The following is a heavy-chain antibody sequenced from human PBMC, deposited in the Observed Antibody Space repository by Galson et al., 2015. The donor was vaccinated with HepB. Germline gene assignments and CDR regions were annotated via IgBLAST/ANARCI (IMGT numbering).Heavy chain of an antibody. Sequence: SLRLSCAASGFTFSSYAMSWVRQAPGKGLEWVSAISGSGGSTYYADSVKGRFTISRDNSKNTLYLQMNSLRTEDTAVYYCAKDRVVVGRKIDNWFDPWGQGTLVTVSS. J-gene: IGHJ5*02. CDR3: AKDRVVVGRKIDNWFDP. CDR1: GFTFSSYA. CDR2: ISGSGGST. D-gene: IGHD2-2*01. V-gene: IGHV3-23*01.